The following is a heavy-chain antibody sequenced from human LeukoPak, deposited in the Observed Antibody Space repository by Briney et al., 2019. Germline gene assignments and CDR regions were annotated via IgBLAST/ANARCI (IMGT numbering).Heavy chain of an antibody. CDR2: MNPNSGNT. CDR1: GYTFTSYD. D-gene: IGHD4-11*01. Sequence: ASVTVSCKASGYTFTSYDINWVRQATGQGLEWMGWMNPNSGNTGYAQKFQGRVTMTRNTSISTAYMELSSLRSEDTAVYYCARGRPRLQEPFDYWGQGTLVTVSS. V-gene: IGHV1-8*01. J-gene: IGHJ4*02. CDR3: ARGRPRLQEPFDY.